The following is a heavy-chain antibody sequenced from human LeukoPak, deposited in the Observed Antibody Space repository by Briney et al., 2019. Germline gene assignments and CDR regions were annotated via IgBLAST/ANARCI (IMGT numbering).Heavy chain of an antibody. CDR3: ARDGWFGDYNWFDP. CDR2: ISSASNTI. Sequence: PGGSLRLSCAASGFTFSSYSMNWVRQATGKGLEWISYISSASNTIYYADSVKGRFTISRDNAKNSVYLQMNSLRAEDTAMYYCARDGWFGDYNWFDPWGQGTLVTVSS. J-gene: IGHJ5*02. CDR1: GFTFSSYS. D-gene: IGHD3-10*01. V-gene: IGHV3-48*01.